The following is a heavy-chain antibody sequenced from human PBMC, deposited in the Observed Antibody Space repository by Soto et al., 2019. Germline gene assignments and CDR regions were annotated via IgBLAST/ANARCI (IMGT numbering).Heavy chain of an antibody. Sequence: QVQLVDSGGGVVQPGRSLRLSCSASGFTFSNYAMHWVRQAPGKGLEWVAVISYDGSNKYYADSVKSRFTISRDNSKNTLYLQMNSMRAENTAVYYCARPLWRDDYNWGYFDLWGRGTLVPVSS. D-gene: IGHD4-4*01. J-gene: IGHJ2*01. CDR1: GFTFSNYA. CDR2: ISYDGSNK. CDR3: ARPLWRDDYNWGYFDL. V-gene: IGHV3-30-3*01.